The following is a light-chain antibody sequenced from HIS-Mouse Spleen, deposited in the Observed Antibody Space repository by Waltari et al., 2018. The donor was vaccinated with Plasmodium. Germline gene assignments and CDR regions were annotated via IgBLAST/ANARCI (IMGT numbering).Light chain of an antibody. CDR3: QQYYSFPYT. CDR2: AAS. V-gene: IGKV1D-8*02. Sequence: AIWMTQSPSLLSASTGGRGTIRWRMSQGISSDLAWYQQKPGKAPELLIYAASTLQSGVPSRVSGSGSGTDFTLTISCLQSEDFATYYCQQYYSFPYTFGQGTKLEIK. CDR1: QGISSD. J-gene: IGKJ2*01.